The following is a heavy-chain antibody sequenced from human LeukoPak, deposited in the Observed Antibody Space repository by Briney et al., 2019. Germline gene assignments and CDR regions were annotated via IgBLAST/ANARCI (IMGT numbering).Heavy chain of an antibody. V-gene: IGHV1-8*01. CDR3: ARHRYCSGGSCYLGGKRWFDP. CDR1: GYTFTSYD. D-gene: IGHD2-15*01. CDR2: MNPNSGNT. Sequence: ASVKVSCKASGYTFTSYDINWVRQATGQGLEWMGWMNPNSGNTGYAQKFQGRVTMTRNTSISTAYMELSSLRSEDTAVYYCARHRYCSGGSCYLGGKRWFDPWGQGTLVIVSS. J-gene: IGHJ5*02.